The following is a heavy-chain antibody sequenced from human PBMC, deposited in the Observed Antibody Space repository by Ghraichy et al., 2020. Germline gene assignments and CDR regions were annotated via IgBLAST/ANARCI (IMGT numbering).Heavy chain of an antibody. CDR3: ARDRLGYCSGGSCYWFDY. J-gene: IGHJ4*02. D-gene: IGHD2-15*01. V-gene: IGHV1-18*04. Sequence: ASVKVSCKASGYTFTSYGISWVRQAPGQGLEWMGWISAYNGNTNYAQKLQGRVTMTTDTSTSTAYMELRSLRSDDTAVYYCARDRLGYCSGGSCYWFDYWGQGTLVTVS. CDR2: ISAYNGNT. CDR1: GYTFTSYG.